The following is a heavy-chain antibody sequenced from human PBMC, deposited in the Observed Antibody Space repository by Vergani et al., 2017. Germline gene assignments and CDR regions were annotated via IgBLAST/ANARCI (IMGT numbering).Heavy chain of an antibody. CDR1: GFSFRNAW. CDR2: IKSTFDRGTT. J-gene: IGHJ6*02. CDR3: TTDPRDCGDGSCYWLRDHHYYCMDF. Sequence: EVQLVESGGGIVKPGGSLRLSCVASGFSFRNAWMNWVRRTPGKGLEWVCRIKSTFDRGTTDYAAAVKGRFTISRDNSKNTLFLQMNGLKTEDIGVYYCTTDPRDCGDGSCYWLRDHHYYCMDFWGQGTTVTVSS. V-gene: IGHV3-15*07. D-gene: IGHD2-21*01.